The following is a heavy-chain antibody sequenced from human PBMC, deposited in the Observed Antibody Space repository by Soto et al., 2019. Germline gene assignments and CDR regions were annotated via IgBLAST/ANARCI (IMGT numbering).Heavy chain of an antibody. J-gene: IGHJ6*02. V-gene: IGHV5-51*01. CDR1: GYRFTSSW. Sequence: PGESLKISCQSSGYRFTSSWIAWVRQMPGKALEWMGTIYPGDSDTTYSPSFQGPVTISADKSISTAYLQWSSLKASDTAMYYCVRHARTAGSYGMDVWGQGTTVTVSS. D-gene: IGHD6-6*01. CDR2: IYPGDSDT. CDR3: VRHARTAGSYGMDV.